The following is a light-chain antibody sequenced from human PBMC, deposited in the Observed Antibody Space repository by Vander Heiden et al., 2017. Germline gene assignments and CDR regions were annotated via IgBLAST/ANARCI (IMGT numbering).Light chain of an antibody. V-gene: IGKV1-9*01. J-gene: IGKJ4*01. CDR3: EHLNSYPLT. CDR1: QGISSY. Sequence: DIQLTQPPSFLSASVGDRVTITCRASQGISSYLAWYQQTPGKAPKVLISSASALQSGVPSRFSGSGSGTEFTLTISSLQPEDSATYYCEHLNSYPLTFGGGTKV. CDR2: SAS.